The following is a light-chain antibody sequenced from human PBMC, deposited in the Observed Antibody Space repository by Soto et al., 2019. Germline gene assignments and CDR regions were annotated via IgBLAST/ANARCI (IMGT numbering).Light chain of an antibody. Sequence: DIQMTQSPSTLSASVGDRVTITCRASQGISGWLAWYQQKAGKAPRLLIFDASSLMSGVPSRFSGSGYGTEFTLTINRLQPDDSATYYCQQYDSFSVWTFGQGTEVDIK. J-gene: IGKJ1*01. CDR1: QGISGW. CDR2: DAS. CDR3: QQYDSFSVWT. V-gene: IGKV1-5*01.